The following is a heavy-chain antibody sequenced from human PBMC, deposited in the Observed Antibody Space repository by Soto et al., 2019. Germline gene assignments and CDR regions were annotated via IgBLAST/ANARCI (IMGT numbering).Heavy chain of an antibody. CDR2: MYYSGDT. Sequence: SETLSLTCTVSGGSISSSYWSWLRQPPGKGLEWIGYMYYSGDTKTNPSLKSRLTISVDTAKNQFSLKLSSVTAADTAVYYCATLPPRIVVMTLPFPSWGQGTLVTVSS. J-gene: IGHJ4*02. CDR3: ATLPPRIVVMTLPFPS. D-gene: IGHD2-21*02. CDR1: GGSISSSY. V-gene: IGHV4-59*01.